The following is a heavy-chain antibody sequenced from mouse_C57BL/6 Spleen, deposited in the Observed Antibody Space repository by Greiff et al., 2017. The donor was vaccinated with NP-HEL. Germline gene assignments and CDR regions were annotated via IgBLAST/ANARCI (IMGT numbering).Heavy chain of an antibody. J-gene: IGHJ4*01. CDR1: GFTFSSYA. V-gene: IGHV5-4*01. CDR3: ARVSPSLGMDY. Sequence: EVQVVESGGGLVKPGGSLKLSCAASGFTFSSYAMSWVRQTPEKRLEWVATISDGGSYTYYPDNVKGRFTISRDNAKNNLYLQMSHLKSEDTAMYYCARVSPSLGMDYWGQGTSVTVSS. CDR2: ISDGGSYT.